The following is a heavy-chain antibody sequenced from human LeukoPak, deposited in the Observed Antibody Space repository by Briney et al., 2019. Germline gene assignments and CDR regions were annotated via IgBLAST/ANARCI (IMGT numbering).Heavy chain of an antibody. V-gene: IGHV1-18*01. D-gene: IGHD4-23*01. CDR3: ARDAPRWRNAFDF. CDR1: GYTFTSTG. CDR2: VSAYNGNT. Sequence: ASVKVSCKASGYTFTSTGICWVRQAPGQGLEWMGWVSAYNGNTNYAQKFRGRVTMTRDTSTNTAYMELRSLRADDTAVYFCARDAPRWRNAFDFWGQGTMVTVSS. J-gene: IGHJ3*01.